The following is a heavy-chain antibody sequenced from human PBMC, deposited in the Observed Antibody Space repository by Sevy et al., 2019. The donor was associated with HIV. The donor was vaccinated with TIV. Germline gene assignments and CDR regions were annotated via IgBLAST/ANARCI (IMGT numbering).Heavy chain of an antibody. CDR1: GFTFSSYA. V-gene: IGHV3-30-3*01. CDR2: ISYDGSNK. CDR3: ARGDSSGYYYDPYYYGMDV. J-gene: IGHJ6*02. D-gene: IGHD3-22*01. Sequence: GGSLRLSCAASGFTFSSYAMHWVRQAPGKGLEWVAVISYDGSNKYYADSVKGRFTISRDNSKNTLYLQMNSLRAEDTAVYYCARGDSSGYYYDPYYYGMDVWGQRTTVTVSS.